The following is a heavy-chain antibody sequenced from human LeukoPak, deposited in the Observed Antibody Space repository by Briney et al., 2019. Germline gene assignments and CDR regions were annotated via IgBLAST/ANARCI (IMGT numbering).Heavy chain of an antibody. J-gene: IGHJ4*02. CDR1: GFTVSSNY. CDR3: ARDLGDSFDY. Sequence: GGSLRLSCAASGFTVSSNYMSWVRQAPGKGLEWVSVIYSGGSTYYADSMKGRFTISRDNSKNTLYLQMNSLRAEVTAVYYCARDLGDSFDYWGQGTLVTVSS. V-gene: IGHV3-53*01. D-gene: IGHD1-26*01. CDR2: IYSGGST.